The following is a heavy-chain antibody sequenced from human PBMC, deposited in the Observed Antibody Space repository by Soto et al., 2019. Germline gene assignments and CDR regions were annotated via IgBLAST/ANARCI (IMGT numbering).Heavy chain of an antibody. J-gene: IGHJ4*02. CDR3: VRDTSFDY. CDR2: ISSNGGIT. V-gene: IGHV3-64*01. Sequence: EVQLVESGGGLVQPGGSLRLSCAASGFTFSSYDMHWVRQAPGKGLEYISAISSNGGITYYANSVKGRFTISRDNSKNLIYLQMGSLRAEDMAVYYCVRDTSFDYWGQGTLVTVSS. CDR1: GFTFSSYD. D-gene: IGHD3-16*01.